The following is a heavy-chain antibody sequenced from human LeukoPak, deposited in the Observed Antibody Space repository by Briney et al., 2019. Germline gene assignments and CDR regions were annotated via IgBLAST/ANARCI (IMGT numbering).Heavy chain of an antibody. J-gene: IGHJ5*02. CDR3: AGITGTPINWFDP. Sequence: SSVKVSCKPSGGTFSSYTISWVRQAPRQGLEWMGRIIPILGIANYAQKSQGRVTITADKATSTAYMELSSLRSEDTAVYHCAGITGTPINWFDPWGQGTLVTVSS. V-gene: IGHV1-69*02. CDR1: GGTFSSYT. D-gene: IGHD1-20*01. CDR2: IIPILGIA.